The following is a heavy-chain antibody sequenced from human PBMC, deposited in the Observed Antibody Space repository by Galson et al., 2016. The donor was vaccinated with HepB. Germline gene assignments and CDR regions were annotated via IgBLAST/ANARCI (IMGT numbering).Heavy chain of an antibody. CDR2: IYYSGST. Sequence: SETLSLTCTVSGGSISSNNYYWAWIRLPPGTGLAWIGSIYYSGSTYYNPSLKSRVTISVDTSKNQFSRKLTSVTAADTAVYFCARLQQLGRIDLWGQGTLVSVSS. D-gene: IGHD6-13*01. CDR3: ARLQQLGRIDL. CDR1: GGSISSNNYY. J-gene: IGHJ5*02. V-gene: IGHV4-39*01.